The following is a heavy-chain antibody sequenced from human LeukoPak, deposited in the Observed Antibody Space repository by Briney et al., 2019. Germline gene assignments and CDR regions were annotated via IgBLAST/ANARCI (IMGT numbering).Heavy chain of an antibody. J-gene: IGHJ4*02. V-gene: IGHV3-21*01. CDR3: ARDYDFWSGHYPGFDY. CDR1: GFTFSSYS. D-gene: IGHD3-3*01. Sequence: PGGSLRLSRAASGFTFSSYSMNWVRQAPGKGLEWVSCISSSSNYIYYAESVKGRFTISRDNAKNSLYLQMNSLRAEDTAVYYCARDYDFWSGHYPGFDYWGQGTLVTVSS. CDR2: ISSSSNYI.